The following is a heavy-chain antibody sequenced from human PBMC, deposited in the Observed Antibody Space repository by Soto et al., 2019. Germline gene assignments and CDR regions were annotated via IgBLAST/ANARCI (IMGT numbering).Heavy chain of an antibody. V-gene: IGHV3-30-3*01. J-gene: IGHJ6*02. D-gene: IGHD2-15*01. CDR1: GFTFSSYA. Sequence: AGGSLRLSCAASGFTFSSYALHWVRQAPGKGLEWVAVISYDGSNKYYADSVKGRFTISRDNSKNTLYLQMNSLRAEDTAVYYCASSARGGYYYGMDVWGQGTTVTV. CDR3: ASSARGGYYYGMDV. CDR2: ISYDGSNK.